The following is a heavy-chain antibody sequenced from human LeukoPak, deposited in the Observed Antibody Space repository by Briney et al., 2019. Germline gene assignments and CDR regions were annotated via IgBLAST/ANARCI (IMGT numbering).Heavy chain of an antibody. J-gene: IGHJ5*02. CDR3: ARSGLYYALRSWFDP. V-gene: IGHV3-30-3*01. Sequence: GGSLRLSCAASGFTFSTYWMSWVRQAPGKGLEWVAVISHDGSNKYYADSVKGRFTISRDNSKNTLYLQMNSLRAEDTAVYYCARSGLYYALRSWFDPWGQGTLVTVSS. CDR1: GFTFSTYW. CDR2: ISHDGSNK. D-gene: IGHD3-3*01.